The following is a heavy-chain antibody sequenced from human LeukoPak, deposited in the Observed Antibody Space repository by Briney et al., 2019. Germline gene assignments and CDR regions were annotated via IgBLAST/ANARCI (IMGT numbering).Heavy chain of an antibody. Sequence: PSETLSLTCTVSGGSISSYYWSWIRQPPGKGLEWIGYIYYSGSTNYNPSLKSRVTISVDTSKNQFSLELSSVTAADTAVYYCASHEYDAFDIWGQGTMVTVSS. CDR3: ASHEYDAFDI. J-gene: IGHJ3*02. D-gene: IGHD6-6*01. V-gene: IGHV4-59*01. CDR1: GGSISSYY. CDR2: IYYSGST.